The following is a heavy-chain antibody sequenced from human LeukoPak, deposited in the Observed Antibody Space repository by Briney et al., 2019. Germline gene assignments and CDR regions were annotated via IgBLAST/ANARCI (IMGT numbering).Heavy chain of an antibody. D-gene: IGHD3-10*01. CDR2: ISGSAGGT. CDR3: AKRGIVIRGILIIGFHKEAYYFDY. J-gene: IGHJ4*02. V-gene: IGHV3-23*01. CDR1: GITVSNYA. Sequence: GGSLRLSCVVSGITVSNYAINWVRQAPGKGLEWVSGISGSAGGTKYADSVKGRFTISRDNSLNTVYLQMNSLRAEDTVVYFCAKRGIVIRGILIIGFHKEAYYFDYWGQGILVTVSS.